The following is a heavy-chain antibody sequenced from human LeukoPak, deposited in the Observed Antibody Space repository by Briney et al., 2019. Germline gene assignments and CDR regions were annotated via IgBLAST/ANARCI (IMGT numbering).Heavy chain of an antibody. CDR3: ARDRAWDYLDS. D-gene: IGHD1-26*01. Sequence: GRSLRLSCAASGFTFSSYAMHWVRQAPGKGLEWVAVISYDGSNKYYADSVKGRFTISRDNSKNTLYLQMNSLRAEDTAVYYCARDRAWDYLDSWDQGPLVTVSS. CDR2: ISYDGSNK. J-gene: IGHJ4*02. V-gene: IGHV3-30-3*01. CDR1: GFTFSSYA.